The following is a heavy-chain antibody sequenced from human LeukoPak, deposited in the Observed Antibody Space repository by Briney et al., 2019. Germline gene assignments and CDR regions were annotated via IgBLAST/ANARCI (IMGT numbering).Heavy chain of an antibody. CDR1: GGTFSSYA. Sequence: SVKVSCKASGGTFSSYAISWVRQAPGQGLEGMGGIIPIFGTANYAQKFQGRVTITTDESTSTAYMELSSLRSEDTAVYYCARGGGGYYYDEYYFDYWGQGTLVTVSS. V-gene: IGHV1-69*05. CDR3: ARGGGGYYYDEYYFDY. D-gene: IGHD3-22*01. CDR2: IIPIFGTA. J-gene: IGHJ4*02.